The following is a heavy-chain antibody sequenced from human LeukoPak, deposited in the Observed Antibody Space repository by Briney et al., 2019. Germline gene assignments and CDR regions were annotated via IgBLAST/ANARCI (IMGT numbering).Heavy chain of an antibody. D-gene: IGHD2-2*01. CDR2: ISSTSASI. V-gene: IGHV3-21*01. J-gene: IGHJ4*02. CDR1: GFTFSNFN. Sequence: GGSLRLSCAVSGFTFSNFNMQWVRQAPGKGLELVVSISSTSASIYYADSVKGRFTISRDNAEKSLFLQMSSLRAEDTALYYCGRVPSTYRTIDYWGQGTRVTVSS. CDR3: GRVPSTYRTIDY.